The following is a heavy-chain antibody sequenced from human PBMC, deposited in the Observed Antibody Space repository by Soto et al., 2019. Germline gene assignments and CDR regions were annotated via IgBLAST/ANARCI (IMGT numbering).Heavy chain of an antibody. CDR2: VSHDGRNT. D-gene: IGHD6-19*01. J-gene: IGHJ4*02. Sequence: VQLVDSGGGVVQPGRSLRLSCAASGFTFSDHAMQWVHQAPGKGPEWVAVVSHDGRNTHYADSVKGRFTISRYSSKNTVSREMTSLRAEDTAVYYCAKGGRQLLVTSDVNYWGQGGLVTVSS. V-gene: IGHV3-30*18. CDR3: AKGGRQLLVTSDVNY. CDR1: GFTFSDHA.